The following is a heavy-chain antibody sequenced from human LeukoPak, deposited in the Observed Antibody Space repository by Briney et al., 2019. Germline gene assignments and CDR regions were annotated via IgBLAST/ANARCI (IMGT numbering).Heavy chain of an antibody. Sequence: GASVKVSCKASGGTFSSYAISWVRQAPGQGLEWMGGIIPIFGTANYAQKFQGRITITADESTSTAYMELSSLRSEDTAVYYCARVDGKDTAPYFFDPWGQGTLVTVSS. CDR3: ARVDGKDTAPYFFDP. V-gene: IGHV1-69*13. D-gene: IGHD5-18*01. CDR1: GGTFSSYA. J-gene: IGHJ5*02. CDR2: IIPIFGTA.